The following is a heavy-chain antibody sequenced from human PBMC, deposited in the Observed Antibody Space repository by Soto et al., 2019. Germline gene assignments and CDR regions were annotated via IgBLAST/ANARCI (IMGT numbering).Heavy chain of an antibody. D-gene: IGHD6-19*01. CDR1: GYTFTSYA. J-gene: IGHJ4*02. CDR2: INAGNGNT. Sequence: ASVKVSCKASGYTFTSYAMHWARQAPGQRLEWMGWINAGNGNTKYSQKFQGRVTITRDTSASTAYMELSSLRSEDTAVYYCARGYPQQWLVLVYWGQGTLVTVSS. V-gene: IGHV1-3*01. CDR3: ARGYPQQWLVLVY.